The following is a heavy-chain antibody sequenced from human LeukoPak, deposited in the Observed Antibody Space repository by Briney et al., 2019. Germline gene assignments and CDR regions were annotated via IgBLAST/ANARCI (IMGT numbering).Heavy chain of an antibody. CDR3: AREGDYGGIAPDFDT. J-gene: IGHJ3*02. CDR2: IKQDGSEK. Sequence: GGSLRLSCAASGFTFSSYWMSWVRQAPGKGLEWVANIKQDGSEKYYVDSVKGRFTISRDNAKNSLCLQMNSLRAEDTAVYYCAREGDYGGIAPDFDTWGQGTMVTVSS. V-gene: IGHV3-7*01. D-gene: IGHD4-23*01. CDR1: GFTFSSYW.